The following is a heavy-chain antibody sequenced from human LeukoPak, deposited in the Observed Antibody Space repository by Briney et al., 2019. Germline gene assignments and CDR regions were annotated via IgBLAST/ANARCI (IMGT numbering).Heavy chain of an antibody. D-gene: IGHD1-26*01. J-gene: IGHJ6*02. CDR3: ARTGWGAYGMDV. Sequence: PGGSLRLSCVGSEFNVSSLYMSLVRQAPGRGLEWVSVIYGGGTTNYADSVKGRFTISRDTFENTVHLEMSDLRVDDTAVYYCARTGWGAYGMDVWGPGTTVTVSS. CDR2: IYGGGTT. V-gene: IGHV3-53*01. CDR1: EFNVSSLY.